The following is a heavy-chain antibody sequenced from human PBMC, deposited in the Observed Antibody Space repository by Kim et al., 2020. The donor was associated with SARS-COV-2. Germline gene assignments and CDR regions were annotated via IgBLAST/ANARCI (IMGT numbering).Heavy chain of an antibody. J-gene: IGHJ4*02. V-gene: IGHV1-46*01. CDR3: ASASGEYSGSYRDY. Sequence: AQKFQGRVTMTRDTSTSTVYMELSSLRSEDTAVYYCASASGEYSGSYRDYWGQGTLVTVSS. D-gene: IGHD1-26*01.